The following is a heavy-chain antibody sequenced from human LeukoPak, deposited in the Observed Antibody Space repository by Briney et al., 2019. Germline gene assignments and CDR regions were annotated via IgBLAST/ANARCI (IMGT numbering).Heavy chain of an antibody. CDR3: ATDLRTPSA. CDR1: GFTFRTSA. J-gene: IGHJ5*02. Sequence: GGFLRLSCAAAGFTFRTSAMSWVRQAPGKGLEWVSSISGNGHSTYYADSVKGRFTISRNNSKNTLYLQMNSLRAEDTAVYYCATDLRTPSAWGQGALVTVSS. CDR2: ISGNGHST. V-gene: IGHV3-23*01. D-gene: IGHD1-1*01.